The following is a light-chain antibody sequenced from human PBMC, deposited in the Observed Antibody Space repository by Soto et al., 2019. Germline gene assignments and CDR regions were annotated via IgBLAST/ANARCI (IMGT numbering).Light chain of an antibody. CDR1: SGHSSYI. CDR2: LEGRGSY. CDR3: ETWGNNHRV. V-gene: IGLV4-60*02. J-gene: IGLJ2*01. Sequence: QPVLTQSSSASASLGSSVKLTCTLSSGHSSYIITWHQQQPGKAPRHLMKLEGRGSYNKGSGVPDRFSGSSSGADRYLTISTLQFEDEADYFCETWGNNHRVFGGGTKLTVL.